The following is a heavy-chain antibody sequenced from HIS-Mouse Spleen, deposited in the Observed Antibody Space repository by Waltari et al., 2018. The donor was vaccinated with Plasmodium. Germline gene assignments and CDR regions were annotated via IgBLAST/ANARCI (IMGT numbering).Heavy chain of an antibody. J-gene: IGHJ3*02. CDR1: GGSFSGYY. CDR3: ARGRITGKGAFDI. CDR2: INHSGST. V-gene: IGHV4-34*01. Sequence: QVQLQQWGAGLLKPSETLSLTCAVYGGSFSGYYWSWIRQPPGKGLEWIGEINHSGSTNYNPALKSRVTISVDTSKNQFSLKLSSVTAADTAVYYCARGRITGKGAFDIWGQGTMVTVSS.